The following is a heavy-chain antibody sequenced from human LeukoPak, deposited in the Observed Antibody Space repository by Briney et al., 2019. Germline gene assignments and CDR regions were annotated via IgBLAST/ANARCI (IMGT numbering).Heavy chain of an antibody. CDR2: ISAYNGNT. Sequence: GASVKVSCKASGYTFTSYGISWVRQAPGQGLEWMGWISAYNGNTNYAQKLQGRVTMTTDTSTSTAYMELRSLRSDDTAVYYCARDVQQLVRPYYYYYYMDVWGKGTTVTVSS. CDR3: ARDVQQLVRPYYYYYYMDV. J-gene: IGHJ6*03. CDR1: GYTFTSYG. D-gene: IGHD6-13*01. V-gene: IGHV1-18*01.